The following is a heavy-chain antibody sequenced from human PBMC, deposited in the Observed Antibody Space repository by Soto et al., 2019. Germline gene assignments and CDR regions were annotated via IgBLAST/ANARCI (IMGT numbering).Heavy chain of an antibody. Sequence: GGSLRLSCAASGFTFISYGMHWVRQAPGKGLEWVAVIWYDGSNKYYADSVKGRFTISRDNSKNTLYLQMNSLRAEDTAVYYCARGMTTVYYFDYWGQGTLVTVSS. J-gene: IGHJ4*02. D-gene: IGHD4-4*01. V-gene: IGHV3-33*01. CDR1: GFTFISYG. CDR3: ARGMTTVYYFDY. CDR2: IWYDGSNK.